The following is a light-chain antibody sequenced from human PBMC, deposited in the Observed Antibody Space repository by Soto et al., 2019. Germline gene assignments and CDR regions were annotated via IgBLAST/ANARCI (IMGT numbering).Light chain of an antibody. J-gene: IGKJ1*01. CDR2: GAS. CDR1: QSVSSSY. Sequence: EIVLTQSPGTLSLSPGERATLSCRASQSVSSSYLAWYQQKPGQAPRLLIYGASSRATGIPDRFSGSGSGTXXXLXXXRLEPEDFXVYYCQQYGSSRTFGQGTKVEIK. V-gene: IGKV3-20*01. CDR3: QQYGSSRT.